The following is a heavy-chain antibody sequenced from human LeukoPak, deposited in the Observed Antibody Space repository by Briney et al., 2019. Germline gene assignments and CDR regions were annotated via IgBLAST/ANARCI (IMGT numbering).Heavy chain of an antibody. CDR1: GYPIGSGYF. CDR3: ARHGNYNWNDGRTFDY. V-gene: IGHV4-38-2*01. Sequence: SETLSLTCGVSGYPIGSGYFWGWIRQPPGKGLEWIATIYYSGTTYYNPSLKSRITISMDTSKNQFSLKLTSVTAADTALDYCARHGNYNWNDGRTFDYWGQGALVTVSS. J-gene: IGHJ4*02. D-gene: IGHD1-1*01. CDR2: IYYSGTT.